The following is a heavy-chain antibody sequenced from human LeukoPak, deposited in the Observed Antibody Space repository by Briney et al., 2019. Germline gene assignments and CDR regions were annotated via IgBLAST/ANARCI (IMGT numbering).Heavy chain of an antibody. CDR1: GFTFSSYE. D-gene: IGHD2-8*02. V-gene: IGHV3-48*03. CDR2: ISSSGSTI. J-gene: IGHJ6*04. Sequence: QAGGSLRLSCAASGFTFSSYEMNWVRQAPGRGLEWVSYISSSGSTIYYADSVKGRFTISRDNAKNSLYLQMNSLRAEDTAVYYCARDGVDYWDYYYYSMDVWGKGTTVTVSS. CDR3: ARDGVDYWDYYYYSMDV.